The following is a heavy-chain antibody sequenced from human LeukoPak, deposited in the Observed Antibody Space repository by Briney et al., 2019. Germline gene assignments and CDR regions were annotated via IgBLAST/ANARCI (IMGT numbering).Heavy chain of an antibody. D-gene: IGHD3-22*01. Sequence: SETLSLTGTVSGGSISSYYWSWIRQPAGKGLEWIGRIYTSGSTNYNPSLKSRVTMSVDTSKNQFSLKLRSVTAADTSVYYCARGYYYDSRDNDAFDIWGQGTMVTVSS. V-gene: IGHV4-4*07. CDR3: ARGYYYDSRDNDAFDI. CDR1: GGSISSYY. J-gene: IGHJ3*02. CDR2: IYTSGST.